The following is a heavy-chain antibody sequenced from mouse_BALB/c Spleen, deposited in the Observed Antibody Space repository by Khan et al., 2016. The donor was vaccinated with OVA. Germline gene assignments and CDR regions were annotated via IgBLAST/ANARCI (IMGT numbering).Heavy chain of an antibody. D-gene: IGHD1-1*01. Sequence: EVYLVESGGDLVKPGGSLKLSCAASGFTFSTYGMSWVRQAPDKRLEWVATVSTGGSYTYYPDSVKGRFTISRDNAKNTLYLQMSGLRSEDTAMFYCTRLAYYYDSEGFAYWGQGTLVTVSA. CDR3: TRLAYYYDSEGFAY. V-gene: IGHV5-6*01. CDR1: GFTFSTYG. CDR2: VSTGGSYT. J-gene: IGHJ3*01.